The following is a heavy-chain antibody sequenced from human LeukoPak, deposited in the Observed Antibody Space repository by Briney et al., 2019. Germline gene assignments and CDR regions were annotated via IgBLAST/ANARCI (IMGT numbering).Heavy chain of an antibody. CDR2: IYHSGRT. D-gene: IGHD6-13*01. Sequence: PSETLSLTCTVSGYSISSGYYWGWIRQPPGKGLEWIGSIYHSGRTFYNPSLKSRVTISVDTSKNQFSLKLRSVTAADTAVYYCARLWVSSHNYYYHYMDVWGNGTTVTVSS. J-gene: IGHJ6*03. CDR3: ARLWVSSHNYYYHYMDV. CDR1: GYSISSGYY. V-gene: IGHV4-38-2*02.